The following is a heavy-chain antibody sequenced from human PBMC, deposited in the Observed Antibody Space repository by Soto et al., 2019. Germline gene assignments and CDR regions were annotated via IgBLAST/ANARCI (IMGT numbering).Heavy chain of an antibody. CDR2: IKQDGSEK. CDR3: ARVLVGLARNNWFDP. D-gene: IGHD2-2*01. CDR1: GFTFSSYW. V-gene: IGHV3-7*03. Sequence: GRSLRLSCAASGFTFSSYWMSWVRQAPGKGLEWVANIKQDGSEKYYVDSVKGRFTISRDNAKNSLYLQMNSLRAEDTAVYYCARVLVGLARNNWFDPWGQGTLVTVSS. J-gene: IGHJ5*02.